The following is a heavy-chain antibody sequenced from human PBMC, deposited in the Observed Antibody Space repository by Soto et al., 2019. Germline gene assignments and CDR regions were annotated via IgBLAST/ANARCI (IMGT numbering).Heavy chain of an antibody. CDR3: AKDYGDYEFDY. Sequence: GGSLRLSCAASGFTFSTYGMHWVRQTPGKGLEWVAVISYDGSNKYYADSVKGRFTISRDNSKNTLYLQMNSLRVEDTAVYYCAKDYGDYEFDYWGQGTLVTVSS. J-gene: IGHJ4*02. CDR1: GFTFSTYG. D-gene: IGHD4-17*01. CDR2: ISYDGSNK. V-gene: IGHV3-30*18.